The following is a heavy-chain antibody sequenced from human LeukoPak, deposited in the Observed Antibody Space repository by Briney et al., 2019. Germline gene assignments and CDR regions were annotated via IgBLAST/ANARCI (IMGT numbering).Heavy chain of an antibody. CDR3: ARQVTFGYAYAYYFDY. CDR1: GGSISTRYYY. CDR2: IHNSEST. Sequence: PSETLSLTCTVSGGSISTRYYYWGWIRQPPGKGLEWIGNIHNSESTYYNPSLKSRVTISVDTSKNQFSLKLSSVTAADTAVYYCARQVTFGYAYAYYFDYWGQGSLVTVSS. J-gene: IGHJ4*02. D-gene: IGHD5-18*01. V-gene: IGHV4-39*01.